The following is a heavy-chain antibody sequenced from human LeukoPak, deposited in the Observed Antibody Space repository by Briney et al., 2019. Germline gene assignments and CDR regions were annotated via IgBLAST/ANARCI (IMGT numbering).Heavy chain of an antibody. J-gene: IGHJ5*02. V-gene: IGHV4-59*01. CDR3: ARGDMAVARFDP. Sequence: SGTPSLTCTVSGGSISSYYWSWIRQPPGKGLEWIGYIYYSGSTNYNPSLKSRVTISVDTSKNQFSLKLSSVTAADTAVYYCARGDMAVARFDPWGQGTLVTVSS. D-gene: IGHD6-19*01. CDR2: IYYSGST. CDR1: GGSISSYY.